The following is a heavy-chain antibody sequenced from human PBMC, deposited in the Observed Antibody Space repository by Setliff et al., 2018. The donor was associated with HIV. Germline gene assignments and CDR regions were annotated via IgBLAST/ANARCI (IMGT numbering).Heavy chain of an antibody. CDR1: GYTFTSYA. D-gene: IGHD3-16*01. V-gene: IGHV7-4-1*02. CDR3: ARDLLGDPDAFDI. CDR2: INTKTGTP. Sequence: ASVKVSCKASGYTFTSYAINWVRQAPGQGLECMGWINTKTGTPRYAQAFRGRFVISSDTSVTTSYLQINSLKAEDTAVYYCARDLLGDPDAFDIWGRGTQVTV. J-gene: IGHJ3*02.